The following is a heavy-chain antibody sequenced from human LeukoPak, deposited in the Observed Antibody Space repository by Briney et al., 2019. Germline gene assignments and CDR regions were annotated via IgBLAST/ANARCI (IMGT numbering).Heavy chain of an antibody. Sequence: SETLSLTCTVSGGSISSYYWSWIRQPPGKGLEWIGYIYYSGSTNYNPSLKSRVTISVDTSKNQFSLKLSSVTAADTAVYYCARGYCSSTSCYGLDYWGQGTLVTVSS. V-gene: IGHV4-59*01. J-gene: IGHJ4*02. CDR1: GGSISSYY. CDR2: IYYSGST. CDR3: ARGYCSSTSCYGLDY. D-gene: IGHD2-2*01.